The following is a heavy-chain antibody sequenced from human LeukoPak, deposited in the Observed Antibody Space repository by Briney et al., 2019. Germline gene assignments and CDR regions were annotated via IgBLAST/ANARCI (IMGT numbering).Heavy chain of an antibody. V-gene: IGHV3-15*01. CDR2: IKSKTDGGTT. D-gene: IGHD4-17*01. CDR1: GFTFSNAW. CDR3: TTDLTVTSDYYYYYMDV. J-gene: IGHJ6*03. Sequence: GRSLRLSCAASGFTFSNAWMIWVRQAPGKGLEWVGRIKSKTDGGTTDYAAPVKGKFTISRDDSKNTLYLQMNSLKTEDTAVYYCTTDLTVTSDYYYYYMDVWGKGTTVTVSS.